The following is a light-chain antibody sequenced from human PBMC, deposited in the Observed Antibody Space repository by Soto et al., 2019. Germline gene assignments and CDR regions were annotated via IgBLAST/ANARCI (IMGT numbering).Light chain of an antibody. CDR3: QNYNRYPWT. V-gene: IGKV1-27*01. CDR1: QGIYNQ. Sequence: DIQMTQSPSSLSASVGDRVTITCRASQGIYNQLAWYQQKPGIVPNLLISAASTLQLGVPSRFSGSGSGTDFTLTISSLQPEDVATYYCQNYNRYPWTFGQGTKVEIK. CDR2: AAS. J-gene: IGKJ1*01.